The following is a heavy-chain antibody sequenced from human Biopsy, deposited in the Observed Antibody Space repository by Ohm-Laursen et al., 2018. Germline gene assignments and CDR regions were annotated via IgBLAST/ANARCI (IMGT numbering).Heavy chain of an antibody. J-gene: IGHJ5*02. CDR1: GYTFTSYE. V-gene: IGHV1-8*01. Sequence: SAKASCKTSGYTFTSYEINWGRQATGQGLEWMGWMNPDSGKTGNAQNFQGRVTMTRNTSISTAYMDLSSLRSEDTAVYFCARADPPLFYYGSESSNWFDPWGQGTLVTVSS. D-gene: IGHD3-10*01. CDR2: MNPDSGKT. CDR3: ARADPPLFYYGSESSNWFDP.